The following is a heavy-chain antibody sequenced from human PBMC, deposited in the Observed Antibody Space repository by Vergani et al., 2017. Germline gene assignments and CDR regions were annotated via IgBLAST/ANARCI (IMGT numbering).Heavy chain of an antibody. D-gene: IGHD3-3*01. CDR1: GFTFSSYG. CDR3: ARKYDFWSGSNYYYYMDV. CDR2: IWYDGSNK. J-gene: IGHJ6*03. Sequence: QVQLVESGGGVVQPGRSLRLSCAASGFTFSSYGIHWVRQAPGKGLEWVALIWYDGSNKYYADSVKGRLTISRDNSKNTLYLQMNSLRAEDTAVYYCARKYDFWSGSNYYYYMDVWGKGTTVTVSS. V-gene: IGHV3-33*01.